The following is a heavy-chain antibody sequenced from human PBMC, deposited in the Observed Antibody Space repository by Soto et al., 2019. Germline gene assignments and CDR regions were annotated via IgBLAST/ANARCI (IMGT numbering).Heavy chain of an antibody. V-gene: IGHV5-51*01. J-gene: IGHJ4*02. D-gene: IGHD3-16*01. CDR1: GYNFARSW. CDR3: ARGGDYFDY. Sequence: EVQLVQPGAEVKKPGESLKISCQGSGYNFARSWVGWVRQMPGKGLEWMGILFPDDSDIIYSPSFQGQVTISADKSINTAYLQWSSLKASDSAMYYCARGGDYFDYWGQGTLVTVSS. CDR2: LFPDDSDI.